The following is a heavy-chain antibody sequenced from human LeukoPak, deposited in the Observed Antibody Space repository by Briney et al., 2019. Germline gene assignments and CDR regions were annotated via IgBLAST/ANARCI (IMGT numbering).Heavy chain of an antibody. CDR3: AKQGYTTSWLYFDY. J-gene: IGHJ4*02. Sequence: GGSLRLSCAASGFTFSSYSMNWVRQAPGKGLEWVSAISGSGDRIYYADSVKGRFTISRDNSKNTLYLQMNSLRAEDTAVYYCAKQGYTTSWLYFDYWGQGTLVTVSS. CDR2: ISGSGDRI. V-gene: IGHV3-23*01. CDR1: GFTFSSYS. D-gene: IGHD2/OR15-2a*01.